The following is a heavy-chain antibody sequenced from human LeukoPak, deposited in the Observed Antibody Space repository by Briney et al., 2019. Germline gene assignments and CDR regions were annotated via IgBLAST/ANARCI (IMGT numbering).Heavy chain of an antibody. CDR2: ISPSGSP. Sequence: SETLSLTCAVSGGSFSGYYWSWIRQPPGERLEWIGEISPSGSPNYTPSLKSRVTVSVDTSKNQFSLKLSSVTAADTAVYYCASVEMATSYFDYWGQGTLVTVSS. CDR3: ASVEMATSYFDY. CDR1: GGSFSGYY. D-gene: IGHD5-24*01. J-gene: IGHJ4*02. V-gene: IGHV4-34*01.